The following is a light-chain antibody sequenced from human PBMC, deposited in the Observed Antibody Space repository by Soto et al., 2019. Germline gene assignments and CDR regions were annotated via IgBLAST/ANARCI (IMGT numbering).Light chain of an antibody. J-gene: IGLJ1*01. CDR2: EVS. V-gene: IGLV2-14*01. Sequence: QSVLTQPASVSGSPGQSITISCTGTSSDVGAYNYVSWYQQHPGKAPKLMIYEVSNRPSGVSHRFSGSKSDNTASLTISGLQTDGEADYYCSSYTSSRTLVFGTGTKVTVL. CDR3: SSYTSSRTLV. CDR1: SSDVGAYNY.